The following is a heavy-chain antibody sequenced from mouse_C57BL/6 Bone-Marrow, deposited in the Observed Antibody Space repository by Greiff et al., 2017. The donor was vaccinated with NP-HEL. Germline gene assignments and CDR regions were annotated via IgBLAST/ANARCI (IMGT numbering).Heavy chain of an antibody. CDR3: LYYGSSYRYFDV. D-gene: IGHD1-1*01. V-gene: IGHV1-64*01. J-gene: IGHJ1*03. Sequence: QVQLKQPGAELVKPGASVKLSCKASGYTFTSYWMHWVKQRPGQGLEWIGMIHPNSGSTNYNEKFKSKATLTVDKSSSTAYMQLSSLTSEDSAVYYCLYYGSSYRYFDVWGTGTTVTVSS. CDR1: GYTFTSYW. CDR2: IHPNSGST.